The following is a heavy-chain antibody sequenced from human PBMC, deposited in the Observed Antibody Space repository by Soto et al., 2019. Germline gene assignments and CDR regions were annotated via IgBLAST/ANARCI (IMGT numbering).Heavy chain of an antibody. Sequence: EVQLVESGGGLVQPGGSLRLSCAASGFTFSNYWMHWVRQVPGKGLVSVSHINSDGSTTNYGDSVKGRFTISRDNPKNTLYLQMNNLRPEDTAVYYCARDLTGNVFDDWGQGTLVTVSS. CDR1: GFTFSNYW. V-gene: IGHV3-74*01. CDR3: ARDLTGNVFDD. CDR2: INSDGSTT. D-gene: IGHD7-27*01. J-gene: IGHJ4*02.